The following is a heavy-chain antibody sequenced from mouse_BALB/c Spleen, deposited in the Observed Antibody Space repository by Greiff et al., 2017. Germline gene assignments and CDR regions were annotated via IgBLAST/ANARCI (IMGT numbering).Heavy chain of an antibody. CDR1: GFNIKDTY. Sequence: EVQLQQTGAEPVKLGASVKLSCTASGFNIKDTYMHWVKQRPEQGLEWIGRIDPANGNTKYDPEFLGKATITADTSSNTANLLLGSLTSEDTAVYYCEGGYYAMGNWGQGASVTVSS. CDR3: EGGYYAMGN. J-gene: IGHJ4*01. V-gene: IGHV14-3*02. CDR2: IDPANGNT.